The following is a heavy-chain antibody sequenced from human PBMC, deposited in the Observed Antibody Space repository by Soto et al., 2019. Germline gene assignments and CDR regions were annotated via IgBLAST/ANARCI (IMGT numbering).Heavy chain of an antibody. Sequence: QVQLVQSGAEVKKPGASVKVSCKASGYTFTGYYMHWVRQAPGQGLEWMGWINPNSGGTNYAQKLQGWVTMTRDTYISTAYMELSRLRSDDTAVYYCARVGEYSSGWYNFDYWGQGTLVTVSS. CDR1: GYTFTGYY. J-gene: IGHJ4*02. D-gene: IGHD6-19*01. V-gene: IGHV1-2*04. CDR3: ARVGEYSSGWYNFDY. CDR2: INPNSGGT.